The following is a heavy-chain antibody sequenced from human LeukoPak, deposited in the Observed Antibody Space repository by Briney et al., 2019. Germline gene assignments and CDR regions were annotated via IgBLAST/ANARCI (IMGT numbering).Heavy chain of an antibody. CDR3: AHSLWFGDLLPYFDY. D-gene: IGHD3-10*01. J-gene: IGHJ4*02. Sequence: SGPTLVNPTQTLTLTCTFSGFSLSTSGVGVGWIRQPPGKALEWPAPIYWDDDKRYSPSLKSRLTITKDTSKNQVVLTMTNMDPVDTATYYCAHSLWFGDLLPYFDYWGQGTLVTVSS. CDR1: GFSLSTSGVG. V-gene: IGHV2-5*02. CDR2: IYWDDDK.